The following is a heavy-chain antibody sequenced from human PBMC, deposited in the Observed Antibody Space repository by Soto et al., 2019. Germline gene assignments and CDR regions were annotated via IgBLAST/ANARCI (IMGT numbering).Heavy chain of an antibody. J-gene: IGHJ3*02. CDR1: GGSFSGYY. CDR3: ARGSLLWFGELISAFDI. V-gene: IGHV4-34*01. D-gene: IGHD3-10*01. Sequence: SETLSLTCAVYGGSFSGYYWSWIRQPPGKGLEWIGEINHSGSTNSNPSLKSRVTISVDTSKNQFSLKLSSVTAADTAVYYCARGSLLWFGELISAFDIWGQGTMVTVSS. CDR2: INHSGST.